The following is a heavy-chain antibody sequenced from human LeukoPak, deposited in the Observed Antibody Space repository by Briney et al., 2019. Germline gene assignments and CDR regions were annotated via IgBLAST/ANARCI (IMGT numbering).Heavy chain of an antibody. CDR2: INPSGGST. J-gene: IGHJ4*02. CDR1: GYTFTSYY. V-gene: IGHV1-46*01. CDR3: AREPPPSYSGGREYYFDY. D-gene: IGHD1-26*01. Sequence: ASVKVSCEASGYTFTSYYIHLVRQAPGQGLEWMGIINPSGGSTSYAQKFRDRLTMTRDTSTSTLYMELSSLRSEDTAVYYCAREPPPSYSGGREYYFDYWGQGTLVTVSS.